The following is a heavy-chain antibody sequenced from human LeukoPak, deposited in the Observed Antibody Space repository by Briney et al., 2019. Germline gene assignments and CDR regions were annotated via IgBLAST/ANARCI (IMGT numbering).Heavy chain of an antibody. CDR2: INPSGGST. J-gene: IGHJ4*02. D-gene: IGHD3-22*01. CDR1: GYTFINYY. CDR3: ARVGTYDSSAYYAH. Sequence: ASVKVSCTASGYTFINYYMHWVRQAPGQGLEWMGIINPSGGSTRYAQQFQGRVTLTRDTSTSTVYMELTTLRSEDTAVYYCARVGTYDSSAYYAHWGQGTLVTVSS. V-gene: IGHV1-46*01.